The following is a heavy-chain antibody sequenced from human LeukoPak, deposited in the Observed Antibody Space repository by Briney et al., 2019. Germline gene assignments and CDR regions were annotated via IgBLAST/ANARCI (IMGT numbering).Heavy chain of an antibody. CDR2: ISGSGGST. V-gene: IGHV3-23*01. CDR1: GFTFSGYA. J-gene: IGHJ4*02. CDR3: AKQGDIVVVPAAMRRGYFDY. Sequence: GGSLSLSCAASGFTFSGYAMSWVRQAPGKGLEWVSAISGSGGSTYYADSVKGRFTISRDNSKNTLYLQMNSLRAEDTAVYYCAKQGDIVVVPAAMRRGYFDYWGQGTLVTVSS. D-gene: IGHD2-2*01.